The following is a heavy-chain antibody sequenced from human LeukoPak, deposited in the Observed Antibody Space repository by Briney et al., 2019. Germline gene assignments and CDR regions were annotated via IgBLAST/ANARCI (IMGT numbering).Heavy chain of an antibody. CDR2: INWNSGSI. D-gene: IGHD6-19*01. J-gene: IGHJ4*02. CDR1: GFTFDDYA. CDR3: AKDKAVAGINYFDY. Sequence: GGSLRLSCAASGFTFDDYAMHWVRQAPGKGLEWVSGINWNSGSIGYADSAKGRFTISRDNAKNSLYLQMNSLRAEDTALYYCAKDKAVAGINYFDYWGQGTLVTVSS. V-gene: IGHV3-9*01.